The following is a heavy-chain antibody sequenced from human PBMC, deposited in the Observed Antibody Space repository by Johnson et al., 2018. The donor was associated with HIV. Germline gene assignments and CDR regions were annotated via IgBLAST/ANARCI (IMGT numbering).Heavy chain of an antibody. J-gene: IGHJ3*02. Sequence: VQLVESGGGLVQPGGSLRLSCAASGFTFSDYYMSWIRQAPGMGLEWVSGINWNGGSTGYADSVKGRFTISRDNSKNTLYLQMNSLRAEDTAVYYCARACRDGYTCDAFDIWGQGTMVTVSS. CDR3: ARACRDGYTCDAFDI. CDR1: GFTFSDYY. V-gene: IGHV3-66*01. CDR2: INWNGGST. D-gene: IGHD5-24*01.